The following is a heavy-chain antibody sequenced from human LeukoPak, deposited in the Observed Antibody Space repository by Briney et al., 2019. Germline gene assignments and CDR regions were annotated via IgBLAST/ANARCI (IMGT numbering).Heavy chain of an antibody. Sequence: SCKASGYTFTGHYMHWVRQAPGKGLVWVSHISSDESSTTYADSVKGRFTISRDNRKNTLYLQMNSLRVEDTAMYYCTRNPDGRNWFDPWGQGTLVTVSS. J-gene: IGHJ5*02. D-gene: IGHD1-14*01. CDR2: ISSDESST. CDR1: GYTFTGHY. CDR3: TRNPDGRNWFDP. V-gene: IGHV3-74*01.